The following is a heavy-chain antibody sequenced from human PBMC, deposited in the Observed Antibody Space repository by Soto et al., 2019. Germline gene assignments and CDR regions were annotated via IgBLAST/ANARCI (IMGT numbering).Heavy chain of an antibody. CDR3: AREADYGDYGRGIGAFDI. Sequence: QVQLQVSGPGLAKPSQTLSLTCTVSGGSISSGGYYWSWIRQHPGKGLEWIGYIYYSGSTYYNPSLKSRVTISVDTSKNQFSLKLSSVTAADTAVYYCAREADYGDYGRGIGAFDIWGQGTMVTVSS. CDR1: GGSISSGGYY. CDR2: IYYSGST. V-gene: IGHV4-31*03. J-gene: IGHJ3*02. D-gene: IGHD4-17*01.